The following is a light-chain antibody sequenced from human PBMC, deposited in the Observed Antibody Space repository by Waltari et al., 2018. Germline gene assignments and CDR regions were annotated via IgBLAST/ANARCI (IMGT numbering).Light chain of an antibody. V-gene: IGLV2-23*02. CDR3: CSYAGSAISV. CDR1: SSDVGTYNL. CDR2: DVN. Sequence: QSALTQTATVSGSPGQSITISCTGTSSDVGTYNLVSWYQQHPGKAPTLLIYDVNKRPSGGSNRFSGSKSGNTASLTISGLQAADEADYYCCSYAGSAISVFGGGTKVTVL. J-gene: IGLJ3*02.